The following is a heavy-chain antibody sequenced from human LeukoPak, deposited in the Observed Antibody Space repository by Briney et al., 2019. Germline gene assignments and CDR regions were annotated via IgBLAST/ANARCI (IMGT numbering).Heavy chain of an antibody. V-gene: IGHV3-30*02. CDR2: IRYDGSNK. Sequence: GGSLRLSCVASGLALSEYGMHWVRQAPGKGLEWVAFIRYDGSNKYYADSVKGRFTISRDNSKNTLYLQMNSLRAEDTAVYYCAKDLHPWYYDSSGYSYWGQGTLVTVSS. CDR1: GLALSEYG. CDR3: AKDLHPWYYDSSGYSY. D-gene: IGHD3-22*01. J-gene: IGHJ4*02.